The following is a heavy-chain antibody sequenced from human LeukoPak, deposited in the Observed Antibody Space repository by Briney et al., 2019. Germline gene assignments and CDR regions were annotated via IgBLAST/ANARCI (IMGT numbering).Heavy chain of an antibody. Sequence: GGSLRLSCAASGFTFSSYSMNWVRQAPGRGLEWVSSISSSSSYIYYADSVKGRFTISRDNSKNTLYLQMNSLRAEDTAVYYCAKGLAVGSWSFDYWGQGTLVTVSS. D-gene: IGHD6-13*01. CDR2: ISSSSSYI. CDR1: GFTFSSYS. V-gene: IGHV3-21*01. CDR3: AKGLAVGSWSFDY. J-gene: IGHJ4*02.